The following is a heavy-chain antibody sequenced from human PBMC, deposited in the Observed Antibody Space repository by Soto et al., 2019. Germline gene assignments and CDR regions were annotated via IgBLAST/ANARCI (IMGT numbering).Heavy chain of an antibody. D-gene: IGHD3-10*01. CDR3: ARDLSGSGSYLRSRGYYSGMDV. J-gene: IGHJ6*01. V-gene: IGHV6-1*01. CDR2: TYYRSKWYN. Sequence: SQTLSLTCAISGDSVSSNSAAWNWIRQSPSRGLEWLGRTYYRSKWYNDYAVSVKSRITLNPDTSKNQFSLQLNSVTPEDTAVYYCARDLSGSGSYLRSRGYYSGMDVWGQGTTVTVSS. CDR1: GDSVSSNSAA.